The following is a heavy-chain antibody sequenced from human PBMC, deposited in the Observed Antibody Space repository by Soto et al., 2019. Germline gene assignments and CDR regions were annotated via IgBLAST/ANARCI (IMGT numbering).Heavy chain of an antibody. J-gene: IGHJ4*02. Sequence: PEGSLRLSCAASGFTFSTYAMGWVRQAPGKGLEWVSGVSSGGGTHYADSVKGRFTVSRDNSKNTLPLQMNSLRADDTAVYYCAKRRGAGGHFDYWGQGALVTVSS. CDR3: AKRRGAGGHFDY. CDR1: GFTFSTYA. V-gene: IGHV3-23*01. CDR2: VSSGGGT. D-gene: IGHD2-15*01.